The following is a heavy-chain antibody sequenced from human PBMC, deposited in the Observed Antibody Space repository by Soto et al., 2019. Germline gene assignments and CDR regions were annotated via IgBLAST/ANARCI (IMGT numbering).Heavy chain of an antibody. CDR1: GFTFSSYG. V-gene: IGHV3-33*01. CDR2: IWYDGSNK. J-gene: IGHJ6*02. Sequence: QVQLVESGGGVVQPGRSLRLSCAASGFTFSSYGMHWVRQAPGKGLEWVAVIWYDGSNKYYADSVKGRFTISRDNSKNTLYLQMNSLRAEDTAVYYCAREGRYGDYVDYYYGMDVWGQGTTVTVSS. D-gene: IGHD4-17*01. CDR3: AREGRYGDYVDYYYGMDV.